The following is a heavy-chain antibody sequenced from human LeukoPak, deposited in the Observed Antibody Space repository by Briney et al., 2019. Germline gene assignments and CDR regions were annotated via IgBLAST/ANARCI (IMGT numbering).Heavy chain of an antibody. V-gene: IGHV1-2*02. CDR1: GYTFTGYY. Sequence: GASVKVSCKASGYTFTGYYMHWVRQAPGQGLEWMGWINPNSGGTNYAQKFQSRVTMTRDTSISTAYMELSRLRSDDTAVYYCARGGGVYYGSGTSNWFDPWGQGTLVTVSS. D-gene: IGHD3-10*01. CDR2: INPNSGGT. J-gene: IGHJ5*02. CDR3: ARGGGVYYGSGTSNWFDP.